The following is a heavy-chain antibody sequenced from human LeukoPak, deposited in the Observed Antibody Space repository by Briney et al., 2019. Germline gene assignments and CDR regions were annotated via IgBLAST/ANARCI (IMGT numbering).Heavy chain of an antibody. V-gene: IGHV3-30*02. D-gene: IGHD5-24*01. CDR2: IRYDGSNK. Sequence: GGSLRLSCAASGFTFSSYGMHWVRQAPGKGLEWVAFIRYDGSNKYYADSVKGRFTISRDNSKNTLYLQTNSLRAEDTAVYYCARGGPVEMATIDYWGQGTLVTVSS. J-gene: IGHJ4*02. CDR1: GFTFSSYG. CDR3: ARGGPVEMATIDY.